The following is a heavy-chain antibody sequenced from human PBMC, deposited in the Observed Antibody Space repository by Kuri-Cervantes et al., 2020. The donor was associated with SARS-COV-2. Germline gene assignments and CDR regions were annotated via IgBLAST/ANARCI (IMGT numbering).Heavy chain of an antibody. CDR3: ARDPVTPGYYYYYYGMDV. D-gene: IGHD4-23*01. CDR2: INSDGSST. V-gene: IGHV3-74*01. Sequence: GGSLRLSCAASGFTFSSYWMHWVRQAPGKGLVWVSRINSDGSSTSYADSVKGRFTISRDNAKNTLYLQMNSLRAEDTAVYYCARDPVTPGYYYYYYGMDVWGQGTTVTDSS. J-gene: IGHJ6*02. CDR1: GFTFSSYW.